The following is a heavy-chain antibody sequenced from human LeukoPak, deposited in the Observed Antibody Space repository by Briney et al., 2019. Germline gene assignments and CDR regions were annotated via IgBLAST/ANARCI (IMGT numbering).Heavy chain of an antibody. CDR1: GASISSGDYY. J-gene: IGHJ4*02. V-gene: IGHV4-30-2*01. D-gene: IGHD6-6*01. CDR2: IYHSGIT. Sequence: SETLSLTCTVSGASISSGDYYWNWIRQPPGKGLEYIGYIYHSGITYYNPSLKSRVTISVDRSKNQFSLKLNSVIAADTAVYYCARWNYGGSSGRPFDFWGQGTLVTASS. CDR3: ARWNYGGSSGRPFDF.